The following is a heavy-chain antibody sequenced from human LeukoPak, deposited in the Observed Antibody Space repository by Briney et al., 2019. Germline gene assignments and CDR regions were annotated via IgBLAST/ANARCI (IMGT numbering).Heavy chain of an antibody. J-gene: IGHJ3*02. CDR3: ASSRRRDGYNYGFAFDI. Sequence: ASVKVSCKASGYTFTSYYMHWVRQAPGQGLEWMGIINPSGGSTSYAQKFQGRVTMTRDMSTSTDYMELSSLRSEDTAVYYCASSRRRDGYNYGFAFDIWGQGTMVTVSS. CDR1: GYTFTSYY. D-gene: IGHD5-24*01. V-gene: IGHV1-46*01. CDR2: INPSGGST.